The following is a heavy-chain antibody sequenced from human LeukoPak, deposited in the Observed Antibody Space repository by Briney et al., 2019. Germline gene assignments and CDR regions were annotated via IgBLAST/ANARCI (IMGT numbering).Heavy chain of an antibody. J-gene: IGHJ3*02. CDR2: ISSSGSTI. V-gene: IGHV3-48*03. CDR1: GFTFSSYE. CDR3: ARGEEVVVVAATGLAFDI. D-gene: IGHD2-15*01. Sequence: QPGGPLRLSCAASGFTFSSYEMNWVRQAPGKGLEWVSYISSSGSTIYYADSVKGRFAISRDNAKNSLYLQMNSLRAEDTAVYYCARGEEVVVVAATGLAFDIWGQRTMVAVSS.